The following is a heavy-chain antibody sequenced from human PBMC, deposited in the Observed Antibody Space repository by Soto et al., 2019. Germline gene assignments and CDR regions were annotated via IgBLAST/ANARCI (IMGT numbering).Heavy chain of an antibody. Sequence: VASVKVSCQASGGTFSSYAISWERQAPGQGRERMGGITPIFGTANYAQKFQSRVTITADKSASTDYMELSSLRSEDTAVYYCAREGSTAPIWGQGTMVTVSS. CDR1: GGTFSSYA. V-gene: IGHV1-69*06. D-gene: IGHD1-26*01. CDR2: ITPIFGTA. CDR3: AREGSTAPI. J-gene: IGHJ3*02.